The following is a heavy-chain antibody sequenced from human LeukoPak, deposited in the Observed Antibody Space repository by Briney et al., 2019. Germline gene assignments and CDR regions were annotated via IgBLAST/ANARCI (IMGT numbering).Heavy chain of an antibody. Sequence: PSETLSLTCAVYGGSFSGYYWSWIRQPPGKGLEWIGEINHSGSTNYNPSLKSRVTISVDTSKNQFSLKLSSVTAADTAVYYCARSRVVPAAIRPYYYYYYYMDVWGKGTTVTVSS. D-gene: IGHD2-2*01. CDR3: ARSRVVPAAIRPYYYYYYYMDV. CDR1: GGSFSGYY. J-gene: IGHJ6*03. CDR2: INHSGST. V-gene: IGHV4-34*01.